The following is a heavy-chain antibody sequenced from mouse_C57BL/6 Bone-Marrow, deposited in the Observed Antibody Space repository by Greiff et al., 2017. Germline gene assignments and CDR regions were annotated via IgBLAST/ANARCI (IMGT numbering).Heavy chain of an antibody. V-gene: IGHV1-81*01. J-gene: IGHJ3*01. Sequence: QVQLQQSGAELARPGASVKLSCKASGYTFTSYGISWVQQRTGQGLGWIGEIYPRSGNTYYNEKFKGKATLTADKSSSTAYMELRSLTSEDSAVYFCARRRDYGNPWFAYWGQGTLVTVSA. D-gene: IGHD2-1*01. CDR2: IYPRSGNT. CDR1: GYTFTSYG. CDR3: ARRRDYGNPWFAY.